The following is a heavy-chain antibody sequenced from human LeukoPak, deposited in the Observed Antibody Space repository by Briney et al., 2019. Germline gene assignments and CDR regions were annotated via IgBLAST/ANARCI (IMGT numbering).Heavy chain of an antibody. J-gene: IGHJ4*02. Sequence: SETLSLTCTVSGGSISSYYWSWIRQPPGKGLEWIGYIYYSGSTHYNPSLKTRVPISVDTTKIQSSLKLSSVTAADAAVYYCARGREFLDFWSGYYPPAFDFWGQGTLVTVSS. CDR2: IYYSGST. CDR1: GGSISSYY. CDR3: ARGREFLDFWSGYYPPAFDF. V-gene: IGHV4-59*01. D-gene: IGHD3-3*01.